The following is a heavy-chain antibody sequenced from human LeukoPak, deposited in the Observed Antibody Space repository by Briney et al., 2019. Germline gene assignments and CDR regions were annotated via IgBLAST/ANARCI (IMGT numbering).Heavy chain of an antibody. J-gene: IGHJ5*02. CDR1: GGSISSSSYY. CDR2: IYYSGST. D-gene: IGHD3-22*01. V-gene: IGHV4-39*07. Sequence: SETLSLTCTVSGGSISSSSYYWGWIRQPPGKGLEWIGSIYYSGSTYYNPSLKSRVTISVDTSKNQFSLKLSSMTAADTAVYYCARAQHYYDSSGYSGGHNWFDPWGQGTLVTVSS. CDR3: ARAQHYYDSSGYSGGHNWFDP.